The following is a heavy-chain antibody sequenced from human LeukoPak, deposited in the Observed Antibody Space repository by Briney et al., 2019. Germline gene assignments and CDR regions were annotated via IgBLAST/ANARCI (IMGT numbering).Heavy chain of an antibody. V-gene: IGHV4-39*01. D-gene: IGHD4-23*01. CDR2: IYFNGGT. Sequence: PSETLSLTCTVSGVSISTSSYYWGWVRQPPGKGLEWIAKIYFNGGTAYNPSLKSRVAIFVETSKNQFSLKVNSVTAADTAVYYCASHNSWRFDYWGQGTLVTVSS. CDR1: GVSISTSSYY. J-gene: IGHJ4*02. CDR3: ASHNSWRFDY.